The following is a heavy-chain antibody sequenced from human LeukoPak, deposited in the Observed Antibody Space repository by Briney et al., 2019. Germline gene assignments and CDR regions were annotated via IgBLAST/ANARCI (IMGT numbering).Heavy chain of an antibody. CDR2: IKQDGSEK. Sequence: GGSLRLSCAASGFTFSSYGMSWVRQAPGKGLEWVANIKQDGSEKYYVDSVKGRFTISRDNSKNTVYLQMNSLRAEDTAVYYCAKDISGGDCPDYWGQGTPVTVSS. J-gene: IGHJ4*02. D-gene: IGHD2-21*02. CDR3: AKDISGGDCPDY. CDR1: GFTFSSYG. V-gene: IGHV3-7*01.